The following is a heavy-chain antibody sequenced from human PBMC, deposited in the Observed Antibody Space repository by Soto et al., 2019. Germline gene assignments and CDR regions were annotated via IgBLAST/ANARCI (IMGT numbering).Heavy chain of an antibody. V-gene: IGHV1-8*01. CDR2: MNPNSGNT. CDR1: GYTFTSYD. CDR3: ARETVTSPHMDV. Sequence: ASVKVSCKASGYTFTSYDINWVRQATGQGLEWMGWMNPNSGNTGCAQKFQGRVTMTRNTSISTAYMELSSLRSEDTAVYYCARETVTSPHMDVWGKGTTVTVSS. D-gene: IGHD4-4*01. J-gene: IGHJ6*03.